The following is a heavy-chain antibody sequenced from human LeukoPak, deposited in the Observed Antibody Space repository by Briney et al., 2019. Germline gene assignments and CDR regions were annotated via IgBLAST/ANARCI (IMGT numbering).Heavy chain of an antibody. V-gene: IGHV4-59*01. D-gene: IGHD3-22*01. CDR3: ARDLGYYDSSGYYDAFDI. CDR1: GGSFSGYY. J-gene: IGHJ3*02. Sequence: SETLSLTCAVYGGSFSGYYWSWIRQPPGKGLEWIGYIYYSGSTNYNPSLKSRVTISVDTSKNQFSLKLSSVTAADTAVYYCARDLGYYDSSGYYDAFDIWGQGTMVTVSS. CDR2: IYYSGST.